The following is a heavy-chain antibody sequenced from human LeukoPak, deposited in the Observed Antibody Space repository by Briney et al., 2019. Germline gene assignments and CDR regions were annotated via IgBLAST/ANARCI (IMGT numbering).Heavy chain of an antibody. J-gene: IGHJ2*01. CDR3: ARGVPSVRYLDL. Sequence: SETLSLTCTVSGYSISSGSYWGWIRQPPGKGLEWIGSIYHAGNTYYNPSLKSRVTILVDTSKNQFSLNLSSVTAADTAVYYCARGVPSVRYLDLWGRGTLVIVSS. CDR1: GYSISSGSY. CDR2: IYHAGNT. D-gene: IGHD4-17*01. V-gene: IGHV4-38-2*02.